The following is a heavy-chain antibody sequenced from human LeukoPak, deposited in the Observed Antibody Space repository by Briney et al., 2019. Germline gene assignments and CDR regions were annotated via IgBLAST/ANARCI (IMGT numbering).Heavy chain of an antibody. J-gene: IGHJ3*02. Sequence: VASVKVSCKASGYTFTTYAMNWVRQASGQGLEWMGWINTNTGNPTYAQGFTGRFVFSLDTSVSTAYLQICSLKAEDTAVYYCTTAPRAFDIWGQGTMVTVSS. V-gene: IGHV7-4-1*01. CDR2: INTNTGNP. D-gene: IGHD2-15*01. CDR1: GYTFTTYA. CDR3: TTAPRAFDI.